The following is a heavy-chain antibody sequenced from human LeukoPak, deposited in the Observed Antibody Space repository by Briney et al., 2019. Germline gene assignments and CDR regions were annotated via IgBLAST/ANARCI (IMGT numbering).Heavy chain of an antibody. CDR2: ISGSGGST. CDR1: GFTFGSYA. J-gene: IGHJ3*02. V-gene: IGHV3-23*01. Sequence: GGSLRLSCAASGFTFGSYAMSWVRQAPGKGLEWVSAISGSGGSTYYADSVKGRFTISRDNSKNTLYLQMNSLRAEDTAVYYCAKRSLLWFGELFEGDAFDIWGQGTMVTVSS. D-gene: IGHD3-10*01. CDR3: AKRSLLWFGELFEGDAFDI.